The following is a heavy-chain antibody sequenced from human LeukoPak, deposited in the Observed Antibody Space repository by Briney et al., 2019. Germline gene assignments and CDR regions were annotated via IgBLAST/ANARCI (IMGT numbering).Heavy chain of an antibody. D-gene: IGHD4-17*01. Sequence: PSETLSLTCAVSGGSISSYYWSWIRQPPGKGLEWIGYICYSGSSNYSPSLKSRVTMSLDTSKNQFSLRLSSVTAADTAVYYCARAMRTTAVTAGDYHYYYGMDVWGQGTTVTVSS. CDR2: ICYSGSS. CDR3: ARAMRTTAVTAGDYHYYYGMDV. V-gene: IGHV4-59*01. CDR1: GGSISSYY. J-gene: IGHJ6*02.